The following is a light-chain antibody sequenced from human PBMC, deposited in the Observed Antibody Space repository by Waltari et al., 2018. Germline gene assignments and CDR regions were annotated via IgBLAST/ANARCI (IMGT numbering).Light chain of an antibody. CDR3: QQYYSYPRT. CDR2: AAS. Sequence: AIRVTQSPSSLSASTGDRVPITCRSRQGISSYLPWYQQKPGKAPKLLIYAASTLQSGVPSRVSGSGSGTDFTLTISCLQSDDFATYYCQQYYSYPRTFGQGTKVEIK. V-gene: IGKV1-8*01. J-gene: IGKJ1*01. CDR1: QGISSY.